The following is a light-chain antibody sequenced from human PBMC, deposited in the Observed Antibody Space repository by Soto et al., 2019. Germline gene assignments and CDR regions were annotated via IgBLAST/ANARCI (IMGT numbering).Light chain of an antibody. J-gene: IGKJ2*01. V-gene: IGKV3-20*01. CDR2: GAS. CDR3: QQYSSSPPYT. Sequence: EIVLTQSPGTLSLSPGERATLSCRASQSVSSSYLAWYQQKPGQAPRLLIYGASSRATGIPDRFSGSGSGTDFTLTISRLAPEDFAVYYCQQYSSSPPYTFGQGTKLEIK. CDR1: QSVSSSY.